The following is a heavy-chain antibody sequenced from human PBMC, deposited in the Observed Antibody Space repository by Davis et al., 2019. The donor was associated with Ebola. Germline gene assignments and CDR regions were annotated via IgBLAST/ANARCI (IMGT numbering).Heavy chain of an antibody. J-gene: IGHJ3*02. CDR2: ISGSGGST. V-gene: IGHV3-23*01. Sequence: GESLKISCAASGFTFSSYAMSWVRQAPGKGLEWVSAISGSGGSTYYADSVKGRFTISRDNSKNTLYLQMNSLRAEDTAVYYCAREDINLGAFDIWGQGTMVTVSS. CDR3: AREDINLGAFDI. D-gene: IGHD2-15*01. CDR1: GFTFSSYA.